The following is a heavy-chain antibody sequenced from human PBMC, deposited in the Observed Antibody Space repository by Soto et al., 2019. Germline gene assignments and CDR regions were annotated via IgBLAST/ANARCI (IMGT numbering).Heavy chain of an antibody. J-gene: IGHJ4*02. CDR3: VRGGAGAPNYFDY. CDR1: GFTFSSYG. CDR2: IWYDGSNK. D-gene: IGHD6-19*01. Sequence: QVQLVESGGGVVQPGRSLRLSCAASGFTFSSYGMHWVRQAPGKGLEWVAVIWYDGSNKYYADSVKGRFTISRDNSKNTLYLQMNSLRAEDTAVYYCVRGGAGAPNYFDYWGQGTLVTVSS. V-gene: IGHV3-33*01.